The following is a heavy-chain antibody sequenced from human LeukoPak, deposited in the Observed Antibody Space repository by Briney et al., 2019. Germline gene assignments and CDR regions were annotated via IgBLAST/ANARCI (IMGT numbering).Heavy chain of an antibody. Sequence: SETLSLTCTVSGGSISSSSYYWGWIRQPPGKGLEWIGSIYYSGSTYYNPSLKSRVTISVDTSKNQFSLKLSSVTAADTAVYYCARHATTLRFLGSMDVWGKGTTVTVSS. CDR2: IYYSGST. D-gene: IGHD3-3*01. V-gene: IGHV4-39*01. CDR1: GGSISSSSYY. CDR3: ARHATTLRFLGSMDV. J-gene: IGHJ6*04.